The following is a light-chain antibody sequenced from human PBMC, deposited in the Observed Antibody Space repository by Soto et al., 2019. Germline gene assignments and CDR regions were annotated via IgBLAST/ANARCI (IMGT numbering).Light chain of an antibody. Sequence: DIQMAQFPSSLFATVRDRGTITFRSSQSISTYLSWYQQKPGKAPKLLIYAASSLQSGVPSRFSGSGSGTDFTLTISSLQPEDFATYYCQQSYSSLLWTFGQGTKVDIK. CDR3: QQSYSSLLWT. CDR2: AAS. J-gene: IGKJ1*01. V-gene: IGKV1-39*01. CDR1: QSISTY.